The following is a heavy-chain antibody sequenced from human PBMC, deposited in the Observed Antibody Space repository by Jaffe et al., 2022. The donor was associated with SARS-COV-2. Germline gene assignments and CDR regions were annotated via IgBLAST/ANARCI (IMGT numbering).Heavy chain of an antibody. CDR2: INYSGST. CDR1: GGSISSSSHY. D-gene: IGHD6-6*01. V-gene: IGHV4-39*01. CDR3: ARHVQSIVSRQPDHFDN. J-gene: IGHJ4*02. Sequence: QLQLQESGPGLVKPSETLSVTCSVSGGSISSSSHYWGWIRQPPGKGLEWIGSINYSGSTYYKSSLKSRVNISIDTSKNQFSLKLSSVTAADTAVYYCARHVQSIVSRQPDHFDNWGQGSLVTVSS.